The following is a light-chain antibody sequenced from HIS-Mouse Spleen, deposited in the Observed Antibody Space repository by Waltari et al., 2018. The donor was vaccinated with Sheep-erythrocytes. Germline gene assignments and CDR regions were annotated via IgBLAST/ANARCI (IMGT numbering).Light chain of an antibody. J-gene: IGLJ1*01. CDR3: CSYAGSYNHV. V-gene: IGLV2-11*01. CDR2: DVS. Sequence: QSALPQPRSVSGSPGQSVTISCPGTSSHVGGYNFVSWYQQHPGKAPKLMIYDVSKRPSGVPDRFSGSKSGNTASLTISGLQAEDEADYYCCSYAGSYNHVFATGTKVTVL. CDR1: SSHVGGYNF.